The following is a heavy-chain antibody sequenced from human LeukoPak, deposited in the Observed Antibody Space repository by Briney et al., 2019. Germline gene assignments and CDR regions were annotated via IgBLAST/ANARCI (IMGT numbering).Heavy chain of an antibody. V-gene: IGHV1-2*02. CDR2: INTNSRGT. D-gene: IGHD3-3*01. CDR1: VYTFTGCY. J-gene: IGHJ5*02. CDR3: ARGPPIFGVNWFDP. Sequence: ASVKVSCKASVYTFTGCYMQWVRQPPGQELDGMGWINTNSRGTNYAQKFQGSVTMNRDTSISTAYMELSRLRSDDTAVYYCARGPPIFGVNWFDPWGQGTLVTVSS.